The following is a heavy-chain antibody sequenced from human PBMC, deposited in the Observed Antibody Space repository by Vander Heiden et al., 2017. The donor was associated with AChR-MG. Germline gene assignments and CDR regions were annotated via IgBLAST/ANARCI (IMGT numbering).Heavy chain of an antibody. J-gene: IGHJ5*02. CDR2: IRGGGGST. V-gene: IGHV3-23*01. D-gene: IGHD2-2*01. Sequence: EVQLLESGGGLVQPGGSLGFSCADSVFTFSSYDKGWVRQAPGKGVEWVSAIRGGGGSTYYADSVKGRFTISRDNSKNTLYLQMNSLGAEDTAVYYCAKDVVPADPWGQGTLVTVSS. CDR1: VFTFSSYD. CDR3: AKDVVPADP.